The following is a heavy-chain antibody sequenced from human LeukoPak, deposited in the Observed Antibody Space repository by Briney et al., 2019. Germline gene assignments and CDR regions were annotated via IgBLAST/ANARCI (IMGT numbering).Heavy chain of an antibody. CDR2: INPSGGST. D-gene: IGHD3-10*01. Sequence: ASVKVSCKASGYTFTSYYMHCVRQAPGQGLEWMGIINPSGGSTSYAQKFQGRVTMTRDTSTSTVYMELSSLRSEDTAVYYCARDSSGEEGFYWGQGTLVTVFS. CDR1: GYTFTSYY. J-gene: IGHJ4*02. CDR3: ARDSSGEEGFY. V-gene: IGHV1-46*01.